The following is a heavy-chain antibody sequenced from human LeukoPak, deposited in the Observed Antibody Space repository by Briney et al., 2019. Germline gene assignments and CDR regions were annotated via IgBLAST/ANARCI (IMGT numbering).Heavy chain of an antibody. D-gene: IGHD3-22*01. J-gene: IGHJ4*02. CDR2: ISCNSGSI. Sequence: PGGSLRLSCAASGFTFDDYAMHWVRQAPGKGLEWFSGISCNSGSIAYADSVKGRFTSSRDNAKNSLYLQMNRLRAEDTSLYYCANDYYDSSGLFDYWGQGTLVTVSS. V-gene: IGHV3-9*01. CDR1: GFTFDDYA. CDR3: ANDYYDSSGLFDY.